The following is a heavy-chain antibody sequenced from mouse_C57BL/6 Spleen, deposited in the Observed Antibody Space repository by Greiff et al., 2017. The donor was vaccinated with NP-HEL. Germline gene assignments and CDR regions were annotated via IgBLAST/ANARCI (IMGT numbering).Heavy chain of an antibody. CDR1: GFSLTSYG. J-gene: IGHJ4*01. CDR2: IWGGGST. Sequence: VMLVESGPGLVAPSPSLSITCTVSGFSLTSYGVDWVRQPPGKGLEWLGVIWGGGSTNYNSALMSRLSISKDNSKSQAVLKMNRLQTDDTAMYYCAKHTYEYDGYYAMDYWGQGTSVTVSS. D-gene: IGHD2-4*01. CDR3: AKHTYEYDGYYAMDY. V-gene: IGHV2-9*01.